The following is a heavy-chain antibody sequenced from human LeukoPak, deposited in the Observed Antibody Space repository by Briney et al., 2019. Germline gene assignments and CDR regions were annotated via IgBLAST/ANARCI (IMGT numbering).Heavy chain of an antibody. CDR3: ARVVPAAKAGTYNWFDP. J-gene: IGHJ5*02. V-gene: IGHV4-31*03. Sequence: PSQTLSLTCTVSGGSISSGGYYWSWIRQHPGKGLEWIGYIYYSGSTYYNPSLKSRVTISVDTSKNQFSPKLSSVTAADTAVYYCARVVPAAKAGTYNWFDPWGQGTLVTVSS. CDR1: GGSISSGGYY. CDR2: IYYSGST. D-gene: IGHD2-2*01.